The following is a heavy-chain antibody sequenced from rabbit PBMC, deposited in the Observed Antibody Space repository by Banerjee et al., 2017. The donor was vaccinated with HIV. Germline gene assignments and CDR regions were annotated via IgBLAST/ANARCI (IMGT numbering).Heavy chain of an antibody. CDR2: IDPVFSST. Sequence: QEQLVESGGGLAQPGGPLTLSCKGCVFDFSCYVVSLVRQAREKGLERIGYIDPVFSSTYYAAWVNDRFTIANNNAQNTVDLQMNSLTAADTAYYFCVGGYYSYAYAGYAYFNLWGPGT. D-gene: IGHD6-1*01. CDR3: VGGYYSYAYAGYAYFNL. J-gene: IGHJ4*01. V-gene: IGHV1S47*01. CDR1: VFDFSCYV.